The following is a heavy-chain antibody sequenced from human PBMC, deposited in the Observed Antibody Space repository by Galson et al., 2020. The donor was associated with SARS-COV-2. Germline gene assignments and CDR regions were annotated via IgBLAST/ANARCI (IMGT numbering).Heavy chain of an antibody. J-gene: IGHJ2*01. CDR3: ASDYGGYFDL. Sequence: GESLKISCAASGFTFSSYSMNWVRQAPGKGLEWVSYISSSSSTIYYADSVKGRFTISRDNAKNSLYLQMNSLRAEDTAVYYCASDYGGYFDLWGRGTLVTVSS. V-gene: IGHV3-48*04. D-gene: IGHD4-17*01. CDR1: GFTFSSYS. CDR2: ISSSSSTI.